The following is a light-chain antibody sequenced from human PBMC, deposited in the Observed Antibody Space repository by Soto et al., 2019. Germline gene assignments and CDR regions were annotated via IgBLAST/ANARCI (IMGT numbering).Light chain of an antibody. CDR2: DVS. Sequence: DIQMTQSPSTLSASVGDRVTITCRASQNIERWLAWYQQKPGKAPKLLLYDVSSLESGVPSRFSGSGSGTEFILTINGLQPDDFATYFCPQFKSGTRTFGQGTKVEIX. J-gene: IGKJ1*01. CDR3: PQFKSGTRT. CDR1: QNIERW. V-gene: IGKV1-5*01.